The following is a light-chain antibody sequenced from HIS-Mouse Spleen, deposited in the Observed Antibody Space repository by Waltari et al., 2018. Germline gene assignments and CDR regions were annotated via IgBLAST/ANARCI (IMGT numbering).Light chain of an antibody. CDR2: AAS. CDR3: QQLNSYPPT. J-gene: IGKJ1*01. V-gene: IGKV1-9*01. Sequence: DIQLTQSPSFLSASVGDRVTITCRASQGISSYLAWYQQKPGKAPKLLIYAASTLQSGVPSRFSGSGSRTEFTLTISSLQPEEFATYYCQQLNSYPPTFGQGTKVEIK. CDR1: QGISSY.